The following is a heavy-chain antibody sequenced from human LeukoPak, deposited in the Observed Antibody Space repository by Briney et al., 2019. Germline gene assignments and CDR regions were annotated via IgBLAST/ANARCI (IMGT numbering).Heavy chain of an antibody. CDR1: GGSIGSSSYY. V-gene: IGHV3-23*01. D-gene: IGHD1-26*01. Sequence: ETLSLTCTVSGGSIGSSSYYWGWIRQPPGKGLEWVSAITGSGGRTYYADSVKGRFTISRDNSKNTLYLQMNSLRAEDTAIYYCAKEYTGTFSPFPSYFDNWGQGTLVTVSS. CDR3: AKEYTGTFSPFPSYFDN. CDR2: ITGSGGRT. J-gene: IGHJ4*02.